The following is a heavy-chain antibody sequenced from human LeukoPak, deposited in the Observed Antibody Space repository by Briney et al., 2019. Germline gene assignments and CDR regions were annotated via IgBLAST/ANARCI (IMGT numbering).Heavy chain of an antibody. J-gene: IGHJ4*02. CDR2: ISSSSSYI. V-gene: IGHV3-21*01. CDR1: GFTFSSYS. CDR3: ARESGHYFDY. D-gene: IGHD6-25*01. Sequence: PGGSLRLSCAASGFTFSSYSMNWVRQAPGKGLEWVSSISSSSSYIYYADSVKGRFTISRDNAKSSLYLQMNSLRAEDTAVYYCARESGHYFDYWGQGTLVTVSS.